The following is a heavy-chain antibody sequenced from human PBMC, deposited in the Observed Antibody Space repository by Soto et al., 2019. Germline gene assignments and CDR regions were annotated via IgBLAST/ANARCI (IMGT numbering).Heavy chain of an antibody. Sequence: GGSLRLSCAASGFTFSYYWMHWVRQAPGQGLVWVSRIHSDGSSTTYADSVKGRFTISRDNSKNTLYLQMNSLRAEDTAVYYCAKKYHYGSGTFLYYFDYWGQGTLVTVSS. CDR3: AKKYHYGSGTFLYYFDY. CDR1: GFTFSYYW. D-gene: IGHD3-10*01. CDR2: IHSDGSST. J-gene: IGHJ4*02. V-gene: IGHV3-74*01.